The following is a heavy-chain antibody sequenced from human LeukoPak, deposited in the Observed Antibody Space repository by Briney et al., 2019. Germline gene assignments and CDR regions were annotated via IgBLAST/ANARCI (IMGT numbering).Heavy chain of an antibody. Sequence: SETLSLTCAVYGGSFSGYYWSWIRQPPGKGLEWIGEINHSGSTNYNPSLKSRVTISVDTSKNQFSLKLSSVTAADTAVYYCARPSIFGVVSYAFDIWGQGTMVTVSS. V-gene: IGHV4-34*01. CDR2: INHSGST. J-gene: IGHJ3*02. CDR3: ARPSIFGVVSYAFDI. CDR1: GGSFSGYY. D-gene: IGHD3-3*01.